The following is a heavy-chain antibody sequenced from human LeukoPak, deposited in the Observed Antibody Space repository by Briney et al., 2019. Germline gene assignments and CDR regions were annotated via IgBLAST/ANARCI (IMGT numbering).Heavy chain of an antibody. CDR1: GFTFSSYG. J-gene: IGHJ4*02. CDR3: ARVRYTANDY. V-gene: IGHV3-7*01. CDR2: IKQDGSEK. Sequence: GGTLRLSCAASGFTFSSYGMSWVRQAPGKGLEWVANIKQDGSEKYYVDSVKGRFTISRDNAKNSLYLQMNSLRAEDTAVYYCARVRYTANDYWGQGTLVTVSS. D-gene: IGHD5-18*01.